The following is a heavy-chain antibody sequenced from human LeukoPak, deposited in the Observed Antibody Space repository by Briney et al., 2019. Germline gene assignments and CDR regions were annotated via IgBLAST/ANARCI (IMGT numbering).Heavy chain of an antibody. CDR3: ARESGNSGYPYYFDF. Sequence: SETLSLTCTVSGGSITSYYWSWIRQPPGKGLEWIGRIQTSVDINYNPSLKSRVTMSVDTSKNQFSLRMSSVTAADTAVYYCARESGNSGYPYYFDFWGQGTLVTVSS. J-gene: IGHJ4*02. CDR1: GGSITSYY. D-gene: IGHD3-10*01. CDR2: IQTSVDI. V-gene: IGHV4-4*07.